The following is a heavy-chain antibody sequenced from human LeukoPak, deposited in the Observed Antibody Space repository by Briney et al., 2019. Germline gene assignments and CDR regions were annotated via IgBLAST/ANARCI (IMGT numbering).Heavy chain of an antibody. CDR2: IYHSGST. CDR3: ARDSNYYYYMDV. Sequence: SETLSLTCTVSGGSISSGGYYWSWIRQPPGKGLEWIGYIYHSGSTYYNPSLKSRVTISVDTSKNQFSLKLSSVTAADTAVYYCARDSNYYYYMDVWGKGTTVTVSS. CDR1: GGSISSGGYY. V-gene: IGHV4-30-2*01. J-gene: IGHJ6*03.